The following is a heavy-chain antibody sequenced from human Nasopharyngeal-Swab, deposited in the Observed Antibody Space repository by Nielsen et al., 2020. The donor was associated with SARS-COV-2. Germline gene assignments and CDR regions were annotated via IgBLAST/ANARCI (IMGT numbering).Heavy chain of an antibody. V-gene: IGHV2-5*01. Sequence: RQAPGKALEWLALIYWNDDKRYSPSLKSRLTITKDTSKNQVVLTMTNMDPVDTATYYCAHRTYYYDSSGYHYVWDFDYWGQGTLVTVSS. D-gene: IGHD3-22*01. CDR2: IYWNDDK. J-gene: IGHJ4*02. CDR3: AHRTYYYDSSGYHYVWDFDY.